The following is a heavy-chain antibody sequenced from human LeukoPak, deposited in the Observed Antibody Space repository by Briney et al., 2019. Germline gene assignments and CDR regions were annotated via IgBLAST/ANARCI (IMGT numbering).Heavy chain of an antibody. J-gene: IGHJ6*03. Sequence: SETLYLTCTVSDYSISSDYHWGWIRQPPGKGLEWLASIHHSGSTYYNPSLKSRLTISVDTSNNQFSLKPSSVTAAHTAVYYCACPTETIDYSYYFMDVWGKGTTVTVSS. CDR3: ACPTETIDYSYYFMDV. D-gene: IGHD4-17*01. V-gene: IGHV4-38-2*02. CDR1: DYSISSDYH. CDR2: IHHSGST.